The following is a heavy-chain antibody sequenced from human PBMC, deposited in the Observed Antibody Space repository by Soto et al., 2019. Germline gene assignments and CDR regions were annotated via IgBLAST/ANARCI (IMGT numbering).Heavy chain of an antibody. CDR2: IIPIFGTA. V-gene: IGHV1-69*12. CDR3: ASGDYDFWSGPGGGMDV. CDR1: GGTFSSYA. Sequence: QVQLVQSGAEVKKPGSSVKVSCKASGGTFSSYAISWVRQAPGQGLEWMGGIIPIFGTANYAQKFQGRVRITADESTSKAYMELSSLRSEDTAVYYCASGDYDFWSGPGGGMDVWGQGTTVTVSS. J-gene: IGHJ6*02. D-gene: IGHD3-3*01.